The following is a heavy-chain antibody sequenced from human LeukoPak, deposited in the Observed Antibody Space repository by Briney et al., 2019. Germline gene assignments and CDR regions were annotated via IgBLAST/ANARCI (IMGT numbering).Heavy chain of an antibody. CDR3: ASGDDYGGN. CDR1: GFTFSNYA. D-gene: IGHD4-23*01. V-gene: IGHV3-30-3*01. J-gene: IGHJ4*02. Sequence: GGSPRLSCAASGFTFSNYAMHWVRLAPGKGLEWVAVISYGGSNKYYADSVKGRFTISRDNSKNTLYLQMNSLRAEDTAVYYCASGDDYGGNWGQGTLVTVSS. CDR2: ISYGGSNK.